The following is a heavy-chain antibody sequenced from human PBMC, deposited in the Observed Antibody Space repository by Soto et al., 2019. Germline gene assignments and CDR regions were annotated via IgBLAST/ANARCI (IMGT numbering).Heavy chain of an antibody. Sequence: QVQLVQSGAEVKKPGSSVKVSCKASGGTFSSYAISWVRQAPGQGLEWMGGIIPIFGTANYAQKFQGRVTITADKSTSTAYMELSSLRSEDTAVYYCARQHTDDFWSGYFYYYYGMDVWGQGTTVTVSS. J-gene: IGHJ6*02. V-gene: IGHV1-69*06. CDR3: ARQHTDDFWSGYFYYYYGMDV. D-gene: IGHD3-3*01. CDR1: GGTFSSYA. CDR2: IIPIFGTA.